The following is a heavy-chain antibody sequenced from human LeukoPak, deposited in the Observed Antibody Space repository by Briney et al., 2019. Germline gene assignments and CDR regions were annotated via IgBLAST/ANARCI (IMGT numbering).Heavy chain of an antibody. D-gene: IGHD2-15*01. V-gene: IGHV3-48*01. CDR3: ARDSPDIVVVVAATDAFDI. Sequence: GGSLRLSCAASGFTFSSYSMNWVRQAPGKGLEWVSYISSSSSTIYYADSVKGRFTISRDSAKNSLYLQMNSLRAEDTAVYYCARDSPDIVVVVAATDAFDIWGQGTMVTVSS. CDR1: GFTFSSYS. CDR2: ISSSSSTI. J-gene: IGHJ3*02.